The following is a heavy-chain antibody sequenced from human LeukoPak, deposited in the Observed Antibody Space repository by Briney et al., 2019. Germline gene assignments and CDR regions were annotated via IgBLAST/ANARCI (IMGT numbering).Heavy chain of an antibody. CDR2: IFYGGST. V-gene: IGHV4-39*01. J-gene: IGHJ4*02. Sequence: PSETLSLTCTVSGNSVSSTIHYWGWIRQPPGKGLEWVGSIFYGGSTYYNTSLESRVSISIDTSKNQFSLTLRSVTAADTAVYYCARHDSFGLRKVWDYWGRGTLVTVSS. CDR3: ARHDSFGLRKVWDY. CDR1: GNSVSSTIHY. D-gene: IGHD5-18*01.